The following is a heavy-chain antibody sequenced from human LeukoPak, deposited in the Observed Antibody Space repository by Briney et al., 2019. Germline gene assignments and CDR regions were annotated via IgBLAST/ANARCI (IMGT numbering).Heavy chain of an antibody. V-gene: IGHV6-1*01. D-gene: IGHD5-18*01. Sequence: SQTLSLTCDISGDTVSSNSATWNWIRQSPSRGLEWLGRTYFRFKWHNDYAESVRSRISINPDTSKNQFSLHLNSVTPEDTAVCYCASDRAPTRRSSSGYSSYYPMDVWFQGTTV. CDR1: GDTVSSNSAT. J-gene: IGHJ6*02. CDR3: ASDRAPTRRSSSGYSSYYPMDV. CDR2: TYFRFKWHN.